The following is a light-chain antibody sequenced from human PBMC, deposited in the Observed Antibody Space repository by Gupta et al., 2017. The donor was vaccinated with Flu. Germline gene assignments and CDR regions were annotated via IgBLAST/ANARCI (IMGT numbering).Light chain of an antibody. J-gene: IGLJ2*01. CDR2: EVS. CDR3: SSYARTNTVVV. CDR1: SSDIGSSDY. Sequence: SSDIGSSDYVSWYQQHPGKDPNLILFEVSRRPGGISDRFSASKSGDTASLTISGLLAEDEGFYYCSSYARTNTVVVFGGGTKLTVL. V-gene: IGLV2-14*03.